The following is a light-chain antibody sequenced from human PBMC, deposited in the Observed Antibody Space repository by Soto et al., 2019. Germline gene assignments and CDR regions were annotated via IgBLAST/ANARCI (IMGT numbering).Light chain of an antibody. J-gene: IGKJ1*01. Sequence: EIVLTQSPGTLSLSPGERATLSCRASQSVSSSYLAWYQQKPGQAPRLLIYGASSRATGIPDRFSGSGSGTDFTLTISRLEPYYCVVYYCQQYGSSRTFGQGTKVEIK. CDR2: GAS. CDR3: QQYGSSRT. V-gene: IGKV3-20*01. CDR1: QSVSSSY.